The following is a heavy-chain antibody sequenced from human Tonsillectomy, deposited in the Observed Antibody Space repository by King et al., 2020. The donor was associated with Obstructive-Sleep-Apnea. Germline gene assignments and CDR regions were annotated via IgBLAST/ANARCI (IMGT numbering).Heavy chain of an antibody. CDR1: GFTFSEYY. CDR2: SRNKANSYTT. V-gene: IGHV3-72*01. CDR3: ARGHKSFDY. J-gene: IGHJ4*02. Sequence: VQLVESGGGLIQPGGSLRLSCAASGFTFSEYYLDWVRQSPGKRLEWVARSRNKANSYTTEYASSVKGRFTISRDVSKNSLYLQMNSLKTEDTAVYYCARGHKSFDYWGQGTLVTVSS.